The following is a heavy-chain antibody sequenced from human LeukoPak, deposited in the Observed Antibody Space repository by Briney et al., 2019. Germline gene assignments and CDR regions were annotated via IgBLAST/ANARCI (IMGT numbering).Heavy chain of an antibody. J-gene: IGHJ4*02. V-gene: IGHV4-59*01. CDR2: IYYSGRT. D-gene: IGHD5-24*01. CDR1: GGSISIDY. CDR3: ARGDGYNEDYFDF. Sequence: SETLSLTCTVSGGSISIDYWSWIRQPPGKGLEWIGYIYYSGRTSYNSSLKSRVTISVDTSKNQFSLKLSSVTAADTAVYYCARGDGYNEDYFDFWGQGTLVTVPS.